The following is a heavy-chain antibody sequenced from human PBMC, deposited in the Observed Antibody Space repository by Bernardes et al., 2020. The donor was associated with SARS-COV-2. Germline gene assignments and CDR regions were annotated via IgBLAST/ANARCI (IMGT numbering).Heavy chain of an antibody. J-gene: IGHJ6*02. CDR3: ARGSGGGGAIPVDV. CDR1: GFIFSSYG. CDR2: IWFDGTNK. V-gene: IGHV3-33*01. D-gene: IGHD2-15*01. Sequence: GGSLRLSCAASGFIFSSYGMHWVRQAPGKGLDWVAVIWFDGTNKYYADSVKGRFTISRDNSKNTLYLQMNSLRAEDTAVYYCARGSGGGGAIPVDVWGQGTTVTVSS.